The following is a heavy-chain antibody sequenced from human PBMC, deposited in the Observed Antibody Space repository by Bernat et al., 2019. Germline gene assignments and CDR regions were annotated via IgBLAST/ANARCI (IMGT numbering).Heavy chain of an antibody. CDR1: GGSFSGYY. CDR3: ARVPARTTVPYFDY. Sequence: QVQLQQWGAGLLKPSETLSLTCAVYGGSFSGYYWSWIRQPPGKGLEWIGEINHSGSTNYNPSLKSRVTISVDTSKNQFSLTLSSVTAADTAVYYCARVPARTTVPYFDYWGQGTPVTASS. CDR2: INHSGST. J-gene: IGHJ4*02. V-gene: IGHV4-34*01. D-gene: IGHD4-11*01.